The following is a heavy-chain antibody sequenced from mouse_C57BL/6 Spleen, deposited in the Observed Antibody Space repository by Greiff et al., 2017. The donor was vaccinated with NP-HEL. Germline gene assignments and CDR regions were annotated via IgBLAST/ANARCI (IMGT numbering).Heavy chain of an antibody. V-gene: IGHV5-12*01. Sequence: EVKLVESGGGLVQPGGSLKLSCAASGFTFSDYYMYWVRQTPEKRLEWVAYISNGGGSTYYPDTVKGRFTISRDNAKNTLYLQMSRLKSEDTAMYYCARRGGYGYDGYYAMDYWGQGTSVTVSS. D-gene: IGHD2-2*01. CDR2: ISNGGGST. CDR3: ARRGGYGYDGYYAMDY. J-gene: IGHJ4*01. CDR1: GFTFSDYY.